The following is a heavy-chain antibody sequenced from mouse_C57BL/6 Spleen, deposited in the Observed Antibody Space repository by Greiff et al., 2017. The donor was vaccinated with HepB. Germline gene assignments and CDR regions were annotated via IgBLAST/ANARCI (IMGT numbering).Heavy chain of an antibody. CDR2: IYPGDGDT. J-gene: IGHJ4*01. V-gene: IGHV1-82*01. D-gene: IGHD3-2*02. CDR1: GYAFSSSW. CDR3: ARQLRLQYYYAMDY. Sequence: VMLVESGPELVKPGASVKISCKASGYAFSSSWMNWVKQRPGKGLEWIGRIYPGDGDTNYNGKFKGKATLTADKSSSTAYMQLSSLTSEDSAVYFCARQLRLQYYYAMDYWGQGTSVTVSS.